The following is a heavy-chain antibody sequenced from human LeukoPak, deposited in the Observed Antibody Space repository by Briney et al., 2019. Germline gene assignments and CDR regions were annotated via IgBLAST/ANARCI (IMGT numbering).Heavy chain of an antibody. D-gene: IGHD6-19*01. J-gene: IGHJ4*02. CDR1: GYTFTGYF. V-gene: IGHV1-2*02. CDR3: ARDERYYSSGYPLDS. CDR2: INPNSGET. Sequence: ASVKVSCKTSGYTFTGYFIHWVRRAPGQGLEWMGWINPNSGETHYAQKFQGRVTMTRDTSITTADMELSRLRSDDTAVYFCARDERYYSSGYPLDSWGQGTLVTVSS.